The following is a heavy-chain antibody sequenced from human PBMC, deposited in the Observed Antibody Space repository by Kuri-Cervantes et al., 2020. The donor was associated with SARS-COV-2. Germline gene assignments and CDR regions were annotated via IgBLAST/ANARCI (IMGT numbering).Heavy chain of an antibody. Sequence: ASVKVSCKASGYTFTSYGISWVRQAPGQGLERMGWISAYNGNTNYAQKLQGRVTMTTDTSTSTAYMELRSLRSDDTAVYYCARGGPEVVPAAIGYYYYYYYMDVWGKGTTVTVSS. CDR3: ARGGPEVVPAAIGYYYYYYYMDV. V-gene: IGHV1-18*01. CDR2: ISAYNGNT. CDR1: GYTFTSYG. D-gene: IGHD2-2*01. J-gene: IGHJ6*03.